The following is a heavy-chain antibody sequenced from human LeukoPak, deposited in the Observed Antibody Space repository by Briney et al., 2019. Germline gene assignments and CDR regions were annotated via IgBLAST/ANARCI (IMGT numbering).Heavy chain of an antibody. CDR2: INHSGST. Sequence: SETLSLTCAVYGGSFSGYYWSWIRQPPGKGLEWIGEINHSGSTNYNPSLKSRVTISVDTSKNQFSLKLSSVTAADTAVYYCARAWGIVATPIEFSGRGSGLYYFDYWGQGTLVTVSS. V-gene: IGHV4-34*01. CDR1: GGSFSGYY. J-gene: IGHJ4*02. CDR3: ARAWGIVATPIEFSGRGSGLYYFDY. D-gene: IGHD5-12*01.